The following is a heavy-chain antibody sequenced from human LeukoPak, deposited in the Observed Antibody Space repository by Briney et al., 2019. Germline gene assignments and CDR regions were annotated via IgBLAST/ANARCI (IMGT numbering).Heavy chain of an antibody. CDR2: IYTSGST. J-gene: IGHJ4*02. CDR1: GGSVTSGNYY. V-gene: IGHV4-61*02. D-gene: IGHD6-19*01. Sequence: SETLSLTCTVSGGSVTSGNYYWNWIRQPAGKGLEWIGRIYTSGSTNYNPSLKSRVTMSVDTTKNQFSLKLSSVTAADRAVYYCAREFSSGLGYWGQGTLVTVSS. CDR3: AREFSSGLGY.